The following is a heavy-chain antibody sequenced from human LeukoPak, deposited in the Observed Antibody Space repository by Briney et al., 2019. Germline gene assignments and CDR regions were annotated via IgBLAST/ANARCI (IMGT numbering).Heavy chain of an antibody. Sequence: GGSLRLSCAASGFTFSNFGMHWVRQAPGKGLEWVAVISHDGKVTFYADSVKGRFTISRDNSKNTLYLHMTSLRGGDTALYYCAKERDYRVSTSCDYWGQGTQVTVSS. J-gene: IGHJ4*02. CDR3: AKERDYRVSTSCDY. D-gene: IGHD3-10*01. CDR2: ISHDGKVT. V-gene: IGHV3-30*18. CDR1: GFTFSNFG.